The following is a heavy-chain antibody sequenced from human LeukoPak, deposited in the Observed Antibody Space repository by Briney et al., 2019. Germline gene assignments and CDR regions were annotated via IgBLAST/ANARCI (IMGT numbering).Heavy chain of an antibody. J-gene: IGHJ4*02. V-gene: IGHV4-39*07. CDR1: GGSISSSSYY. Sequence: PSETLSLTCTVSGGSISSSSYYWGWIRQPPGKGLEWIGSIYYSGSTYYNPSLKSRVTISVDTSKNQFSLKLSSVTAADTAVYYCARDREYSGIGELDYWGQGTLVTVSS. CDR3: ARDREYSGIGELDY. CDR2: IYYSGST. D-gene: IGHD6-6*01.